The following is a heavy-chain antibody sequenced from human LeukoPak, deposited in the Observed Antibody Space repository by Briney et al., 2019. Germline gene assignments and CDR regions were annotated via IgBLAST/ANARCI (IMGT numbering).Heavy chain of an antibody. CDR2: VLYSGST. D-gene: IGHD2/OR15-2a*01. J-gene: IGHJ3*02. CDR1: GGSISGYY. V-gene: IGHV4-59*01. Sequence: PSETLSLTCTVSGGSISGYYWSWIRQPPGKGLEWIGYVLYSGSTNYNPSLKSRVTISVDMSENQFSLKLSSVTAADTAVYYCARDSMDHPGGDAFDIWGQGTMVTVSS. CDR3: ARDSMDHPGGDAFDI.